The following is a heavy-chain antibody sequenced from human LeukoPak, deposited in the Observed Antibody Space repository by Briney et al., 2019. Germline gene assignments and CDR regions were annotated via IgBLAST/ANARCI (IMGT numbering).Heavy chain of an antibody. V-gene: IGHV3-21*01. CDR2: ISSSSSYI. J-gene: IGHJ4*02. D-gene: IGHD3-22*01. CDR3: ARGSSAYYDSSGYSEGYFDY. Sequence: GGSLRLSCAASGFTFSSYSMNWVRQAPGKGLEWVSSISSSSSYIYYADSVKGRFTISRDNAKNSLYLQMNSLRAEDAAVYYCARGSSAYYDSSGYSEGYFDYWGQGTLVTVSS. CDR1: GFTFSSYS.